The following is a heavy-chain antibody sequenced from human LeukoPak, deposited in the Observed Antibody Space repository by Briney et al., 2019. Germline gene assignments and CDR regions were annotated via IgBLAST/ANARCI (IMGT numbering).Heavy chain of an antibody. CDR3: AQKGGTDH. Sequence: GGSLRLSCAASGFTFSRFGMNWVRRAPGKGLEWISYISSSSSAIYYADSVKGRFTISRDNAKNSLYLQMSSLRDEDTAVYYCAQKGGTDHWGQGTLVTVSS. CDR2: ISSSSSAI. D-gene: IGHD2-15*01. V-gene: IGHV3-48*02. J-gene: IGHJ4*02. CDR1: GFTFSRFG.